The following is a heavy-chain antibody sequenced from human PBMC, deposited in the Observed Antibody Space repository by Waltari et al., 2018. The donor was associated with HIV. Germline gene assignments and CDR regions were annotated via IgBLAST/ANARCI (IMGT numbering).Heavy chain of an antibody. CDR2: IRSKTDGGTT. J-gene: IGHJ2*01. Sequence: CAASGFTFSTVWMSWVRQAPGKGREWVVRIRSKTDGGTTDDAAPVKGRFTSSRNDSKNTLYLQMDSLKTEDTAVYYCTTQRSGSGGYSNIFSGSFDLWGRGTLVTVSS. V-gene: IGHV3-15*01. CDR3: TTQRSGSGGYSNIFSGSFDL. D-gene: IGHD3-10*01. CDR1: GFTFSTVW.